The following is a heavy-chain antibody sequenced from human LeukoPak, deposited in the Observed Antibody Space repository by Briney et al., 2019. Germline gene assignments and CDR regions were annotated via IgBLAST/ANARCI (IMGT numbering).Heavy chain of an antibody. CDR2: ISGSGGST. CDR3: ARGGWRQAKNFDY. V-gene: IGHV3-23*01. CDR1: GFTFSSYT. J-gene: IGHJ4*02. D-gene: IGHD2-21*02. Sequence: GGSLRLSCAASGFTFSSYTMSWVRQAPGKGLEFVSSISGSGGSTYYADSVKGRFTISRDNSKNTLYLQMNSLRAEDTAVYYCARGGWRQAKNFDYWGQGTLVTVSS.